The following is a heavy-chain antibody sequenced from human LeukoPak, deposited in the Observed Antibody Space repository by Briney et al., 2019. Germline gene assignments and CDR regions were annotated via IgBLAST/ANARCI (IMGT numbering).Heavy chain of an antibody. Sequence: GGSLRLSCAASGFTFSSYAVSWVRQAPGKGLEWVSAISGSGGSTYYADSVKGRFTISRDNSKNTLYLQMNSLRAEDTAVYYCAKGKYYYDSSGSHGYYFDYWGQGTLVTVSS. D-gene: IGHD3-22*01. V-gene: IGHV3-23*01. CDR2: ISGSGGST. CDR3: AKGKYYYDSSGSHGYYFDY. CDR1: GFTFSSYA. J-gene: IGHJ4*02.